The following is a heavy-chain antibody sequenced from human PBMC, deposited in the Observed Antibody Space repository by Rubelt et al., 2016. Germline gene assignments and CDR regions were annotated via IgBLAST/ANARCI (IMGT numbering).Heavy chain of an antibody. CDR3: AGGLGLGYSSSWFNWFDP. CDR2: INAGNGNT. J-gene: IGHJ5*02. V-gene: IGHV1-3*01. CDR1: GYTFTSYA. Sequence: QVQLVQSGAEVKKPGASVKVSCKASGYTFTSYAMHWVRQAPGQRLEWMGWINAGNGNTKYSQKFQGRVTMTGDTSAGTAYMEVIRLSPEGTAVYYCAGGLGLGYSSSWFNWFDPWGQGTLVTVSS. D-gene: IGHD6-13*01.